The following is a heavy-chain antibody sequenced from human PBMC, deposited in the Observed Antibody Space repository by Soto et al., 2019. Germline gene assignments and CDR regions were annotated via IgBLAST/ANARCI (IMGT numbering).Heavy chain of an antibody. CDR1: GFTFSSYS. CDR2: IFSSDSSA. Sequence: ECLKISCKASGFTFSSYSLGWVGHMPGKGLQWMGNIFSSDSSAKYSPSFVGQVTISVDRSINTAYLQWSSLKASDTAIYYCGTWRGSSWFDYWGPGTLVTVSS. J-gene: IGHJ4*02. CDR3: GTWRGSSWFDY. D-gene: IGHD2-2*01. V-gene: IGHV5-51*01.